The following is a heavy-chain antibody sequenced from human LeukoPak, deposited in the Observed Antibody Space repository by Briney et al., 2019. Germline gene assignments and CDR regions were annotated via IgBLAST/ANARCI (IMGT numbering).Heavy chain of an antibody. Sequence: PSGTLSLTCTVSGGSISSGDYYWSWIRQPPGKGLEWIGYIYYSGSTYYNPSLKSRVTISVDTSKNQFFLKLSSVTAADTAVYYCARDRVPAAEPGYFDYWGQGTLVTVSS. V-gene: IGHV4-30-4*01. CDR1: GGSISSGDYY. CDR3: ARDRVPAAEPGYFDY. CDR2: IYYSGST. J-gene: IGHJ4*02. D-gene: IGHD2-2*01.